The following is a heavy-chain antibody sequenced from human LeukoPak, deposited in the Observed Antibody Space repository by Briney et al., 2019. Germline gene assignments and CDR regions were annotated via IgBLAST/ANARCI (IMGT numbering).Heavy chain of an antibody. D-gene: IGHD2-2*02. Sequence: PSETLSLTCAVYGGSFSGYYWSWIRQPPGKGLEWIGEINHSGSTNYNPSLKSRVTISVDTSKNQFSLKLSSVTAADTAVYYCASPPRCSSTSCYTIDGMDVWGQGTTVTVSS. CDR1: GGSFSGYY. J-gene: IGHJ6*02. CDR2: INHSGST. V-gene: IGHV4-34*01. CDR3: ASPPRCSSTSCYTIDGMDV.